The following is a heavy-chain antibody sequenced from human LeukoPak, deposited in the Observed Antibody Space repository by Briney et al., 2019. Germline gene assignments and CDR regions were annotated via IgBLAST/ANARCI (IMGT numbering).Heavy chain of an antibody. CDR3: AKDYSRSDDSGTEKDLPFDY. CDR1: GFTVSNNF. Sequence: GGSLRLSCAASGFTVSNNFMGWVRQAPGKGLEWVSVIYSGGSTYYADSVKGRFTISRDNSTNTLFVQLNSLRAEDTALYYCAKDYSRSDDSGTEKDLPFDYWGLGTLVTVAS. V-gene: IGHV3-53*01. J-gene: IGHJ4*02. CDR2: IYSGGST. D-gene: IGHD3-10*01.